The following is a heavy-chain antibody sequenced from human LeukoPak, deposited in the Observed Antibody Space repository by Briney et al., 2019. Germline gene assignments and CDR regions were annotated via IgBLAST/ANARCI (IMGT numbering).Heavy chain of an antibody. D-gene: IGHD4-17*01. V-gene: IGHV4-59*11. Sequence: PSETLSLTCTVSGGSFSSHYWSWIRQPPGKGLEWIGYMSYIGSTNYNPSLKSRVTIPVDTSKKQFSLKLSSVTAADTAVYYCARDPTTVTKGLDVWGQGTMVTVSS. CDR1: GGSFSSHY. CDR3: ARDPTTVTKGLDV. J-gene: IGHJ3*01. CDR2: MSYIGST.